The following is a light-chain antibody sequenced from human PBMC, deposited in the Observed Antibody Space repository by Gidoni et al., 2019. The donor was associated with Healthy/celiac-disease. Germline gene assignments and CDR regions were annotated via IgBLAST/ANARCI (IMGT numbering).Light chain of an antibody. J-gene: IGLJ1*01. Sequence: QSALTQPASVSGSPGQSITISCPGTSSDVGGYNYVSWYQQHPGKAPTLMIYDVSNRPSGVSDRFSGSKSGNTASLTISWLQAEDEADYYCSSYTSSSTLVFGTGTKVTVL. V-gene: IGLV2-14*01. CDR3: SSYTSSSTLV. CDR2: DVS. CDR1: SSDVGGYNY.